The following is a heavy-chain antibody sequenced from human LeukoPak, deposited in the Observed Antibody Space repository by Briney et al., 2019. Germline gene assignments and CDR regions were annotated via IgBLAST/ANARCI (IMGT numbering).Heavy chain of an antibody. Sequence: PSETLSLTCTVSGGSISSYYWSWIRQPAGKGLEWIGRIYTSGSTDYNPSLKSRVTTPVDTSKNQFSLKLTSVTAADTAVYYCARGIAAASERALDIWGQGTTVTVSS. CDR1: GGSISSYY. CDR2: IYTSGST. CDR3: ARGIAAASERALDI. V-gene: IGHV4-4*07. J-gene: IGHJ3*02. D-gene: IGHD6-13*01.